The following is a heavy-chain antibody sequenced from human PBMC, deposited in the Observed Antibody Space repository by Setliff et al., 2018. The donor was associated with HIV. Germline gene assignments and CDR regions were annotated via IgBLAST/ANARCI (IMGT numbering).Heavy chain of an antibody. Sequence: SETLSLTCTVSGGSINSYYWNWIRQSPGKGLKWIGYIGYNGDTSYNPSLNSRVTLSVDRSKNQFSLKLRSVTAADTAVYYCARQPLYNDYDWRSYYFDYWGQGSLVTVSS. CDR2: IGYNGDT. J-gene: IGHJ4*02. CDR3: ARQPLYNDYDWRSYYFDY. D-gene: IGHD5-12*01. CDR1: GGSINSYY. V-gene: IGHV4-59*08.